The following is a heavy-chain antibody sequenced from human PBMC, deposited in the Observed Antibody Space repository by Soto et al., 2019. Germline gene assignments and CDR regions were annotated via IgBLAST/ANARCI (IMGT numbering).Heavy chain of an antibody. CDR1: GYTFTSYG. CDR2: ISAYNGNT. J-gene: IGHJ4*02. CDR3: ARDDFWSGYHPFDY. D-gene: IGHD3-3*01. V-gene: IGHV1-18*01. Sequence: ASVKVSCKASGYTFTSYGMSWVRQAPGQGLEWMGWISAYNGNTNYAQKLQGRVTMTTDTSTSTAYMELRSLRSDDTAVYYCARDDFWSGYHPFDYWGQGTLVTVSS.